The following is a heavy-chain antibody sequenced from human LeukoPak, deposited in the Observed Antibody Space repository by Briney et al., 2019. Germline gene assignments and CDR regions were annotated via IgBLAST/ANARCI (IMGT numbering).Heavy chain of an antibody. D-gene: IGHD3-22*01. J-gene: IGHJ6*02. Sequence: ASVKVSCKASGYTFTSYYMHWVRQATGQGLEWLGWMNPNSGNTGYAQKFQGRVTMTRNTSISTAYMELSSLRSEDTAVYYCARGNYYDSSGYAHYYGMDVWGQGTTVTVSS. CDR3: ARGNYYDSSGYAHYYGMDV. CDR1: GYTFTSYY. CDR2: MNPNSGNT. V-gene: IGHV1-8*02.